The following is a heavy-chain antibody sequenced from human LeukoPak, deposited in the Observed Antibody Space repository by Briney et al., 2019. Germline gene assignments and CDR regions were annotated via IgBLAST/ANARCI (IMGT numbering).Heavy chain of an antibody. V-gene: IGHV1-69*04. CDR1: GGTFSSYA. D-gene: IGHD5-18*01. CDR3: ARDERIQLGYYYYYGMDV. CDR2: IIPILGIA. J-gene: IGHJ6*02. Sequence: GSSVKVSCKASGGTFSSYAISWVRQAPGQELEWMGRIIPILGIANYAQKIQGRVTITADKSTSTAYMELSSLRSEDTAVYYCARDERIQLGYYYYYGMDVWGQGTTVTVSS.